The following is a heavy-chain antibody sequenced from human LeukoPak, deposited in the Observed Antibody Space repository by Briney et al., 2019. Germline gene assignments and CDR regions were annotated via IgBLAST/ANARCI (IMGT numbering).Heavy chain of an antibody. V-gene: IGHV1-69*06. D-gene: IGHD6-13*01. CDR2: IIPIFGTA. J-gene: IGHJ6*03. Sequence: SVKVSCKASGYTFTSYDISWVRQAPGQGLEWMGGIIPIFGTANYAQKFQGRVTITADKSTSTAYMELSSLRSEDTAVYYCARASDVIAAAASGHYYYYYYYMDVWGKGTTVTVSS. CDR1: GYTFTSYD. CDR3: ARASDVIAAAASGHYYYYYYYMDV.